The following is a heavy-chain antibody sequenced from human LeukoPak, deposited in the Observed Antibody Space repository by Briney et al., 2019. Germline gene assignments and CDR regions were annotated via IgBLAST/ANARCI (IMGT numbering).Heavy chain of an antibody. CDR3: ARASHIVVVPAATHYCYGMDV. CDR1: GGTFSSYA. J-gene: IGHJ6*04. CDR2: IIPIFGTA. Sequence: SVKVPCKASGGTFSSYAISWVRQAPGQGLEWMGGIIPIFGTANYAQKFQGRVTITADESTSTAYMELSSLRSEDTAVYYCARASHIVVVPAATHYCYGMDVWGKGTTVTVSS. V-gene: IGHV1-69*13. D-gene: IGHD2-2*01.